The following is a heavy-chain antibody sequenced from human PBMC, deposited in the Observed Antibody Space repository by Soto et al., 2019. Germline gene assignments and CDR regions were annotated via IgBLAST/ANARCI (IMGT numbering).Heavy chain of an antibody. D-gene: IGHD4-17*01. Sequence: QVQLVESGGGVVQPGGSLKLSCAASGFTFSTYAVHWVRQAPGKGLEWVAVISYDGSKQYYADSVKGRFTISRDNSKSTLYLQMNSLRVEDTAVYYCARDTRDDHGASFDSWGQGTLVTVSS. V-gene: IGHV3-30-3*01. CDR3: ARDTRDDHGASFDS. CDR1: GFTFSTYA. J-gene: IGHJ4*02. CDR2: ISYDGSKQ.